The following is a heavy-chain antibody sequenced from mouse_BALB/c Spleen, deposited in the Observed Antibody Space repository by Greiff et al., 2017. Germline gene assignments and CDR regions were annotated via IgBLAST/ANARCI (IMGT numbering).Heavy chain of an antibody. D-gene: IGHD4-1*01. CDR3: ARGAGGLFAY. Sequence: VQLKESGPGLVKPSQSLSLTCTVTGYSITSDYAWNWIRQFPGNKLEWMGYISYSGSTSYNPSLKSRISITRDTSKNQFFLQLNSVTTEDTATYYCARGAGGLFAYWGQGTLVTVSA. J-gene: IGHJ3*01. V-gene: IGHV3-2*02. CDR1: GYSITSDYA. CDR2: ISYSGST.